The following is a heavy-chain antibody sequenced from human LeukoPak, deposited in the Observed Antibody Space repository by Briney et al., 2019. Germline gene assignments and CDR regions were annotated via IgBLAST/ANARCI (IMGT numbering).Heavy chain of an antibody. CDR3: ARGGYASGWYLDY. Sequence: SSGTLSLTCVVSGGSISSGLWWRWVRQSPGKGLEWIGEVFHTGSTNYNPSLKSRVTISVDTSKNQFSLKLSSVTATDTAVYYCARGGYASGWYLDYWGQGTLVTVSP. J-gene: IGHJ4*02. D-gene: IGHD6-19*01. CDR2: VFHTGST. CDR1: GGSISSGLW. V-gene: IGHV4-4*02.